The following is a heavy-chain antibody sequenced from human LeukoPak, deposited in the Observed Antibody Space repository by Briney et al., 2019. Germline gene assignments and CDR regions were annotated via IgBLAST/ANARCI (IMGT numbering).Heavy chain of an antibody. Sequence: GGSLRLSCVASGFTFSNAWMNWVRQAPGKGLEWVGRIKSKSDGGTTDYAAPVKGKFTISRDDSKNTLYLQMNSLKSEDTAVYYCTTVGGVYDYVSLHWGQGTLVTVSS. CDR3: TTVGGVYDYVSLH. CDR1: GFTFSNAW. V-gene: IGHV3-15*01. J-gene: IGHJ1*01. D-gene: IGHD3-16*01. CDR2: IKSKSDGGTT.